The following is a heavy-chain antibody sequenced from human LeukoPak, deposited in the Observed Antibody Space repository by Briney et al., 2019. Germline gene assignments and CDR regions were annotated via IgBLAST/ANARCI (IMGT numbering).Heavy chain of an antibody. V-gene: IGHV3-66*01. D-gene: IGHD3-22*01. Sequence: PGGSLRLSCAASEFIVKSNYMSWVRQAPGKGLEWVSVFYSGGSTLYADSVKGRFTISRDDSKNTVYLQMNSLRAEDTAVYYCARDHHRRLYDSQARDTFDIWGQGTMVTVSS. J-gene: IGHJ3*02. CDR1: EFIVKSNY. CDR2: FYSGGST. CDR3: ARDHHRRLYDSQARDTFDI.